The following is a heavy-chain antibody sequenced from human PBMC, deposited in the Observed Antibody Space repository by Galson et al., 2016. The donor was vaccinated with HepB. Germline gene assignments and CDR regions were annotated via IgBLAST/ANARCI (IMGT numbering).Heavy chain of an antibody. CDR2: ISSSGRYI. Sequence: SLRLSCAASGFIFSSYNMNWVRQAPGKGLEWVSSISSSGRYIYYADSVKGRFTISRDNAENSLYLQMNSLRAVDTAVYYCARDVWAARTDYYAMDVWGQGTTVTVSS. J-gene: IGHJ6*02. D-gene: IGHD6-6*01. CDR3: ARDVWAARTDYYAMDV. CDR1: GFIFSSYN. V-gene: IGHV3-21*01.